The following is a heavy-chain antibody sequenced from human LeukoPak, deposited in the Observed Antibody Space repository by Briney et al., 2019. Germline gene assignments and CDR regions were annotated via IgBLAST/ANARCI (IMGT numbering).Heavy chain of an antibody. CDR1: GFTFSSYA. D-gene: IGHD3-9*01. J-gene: IGHJ4*02. V-gene: IGHV3-23*01. CDR2: ISGSGGST. Sequence: PGGSLRLSCAASGFTFSSYAMSWVRQAPGKGLEWVSAISGSGGSTYYADSVKGRFTISRDSSKNTLYLQMNSLRAEDTAVYFCVKDDQRYLGYYDSWGQGTLVTVSS. CDR3: VKDDQRYLGYYDS.